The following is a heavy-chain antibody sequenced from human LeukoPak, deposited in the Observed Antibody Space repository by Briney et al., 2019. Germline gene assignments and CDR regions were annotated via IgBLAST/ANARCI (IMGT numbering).Heavy chain of an antibody. D-gene: IGHD4-11*01. J-gene: IGHJ6*03. CDR1: GFTFSSYA. CDR2: ISYDGSNK. V-gene: IGHV3-30*04. Sequence: PGRSLRLSCAASGFTFSSYAMHWVRQAPGKGLEWVAVISYDGSNKYYADSVKGRFTISRDNSKNTLYLQMNSLRAEDTAVYYCARDATYSNYYYYYYYYMDVWGKGTTVTVSS. CDR3: ARDATYSNYYYYYYYYMDV.